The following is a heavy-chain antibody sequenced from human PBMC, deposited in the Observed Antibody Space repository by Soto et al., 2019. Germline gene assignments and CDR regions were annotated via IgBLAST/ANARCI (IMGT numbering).Heavy chain of an antibody. V-gene: IGHV4-39*01. CDR1: GGSISSFTYY. J-gene: IGHJ5*02. CDR3: ARRERYYGSPGWFDP. CDR2: VYYNENT. Sequence: PSETLSRTCSVSGGSISSFTYYWGWIRQPPGKGLEWIGTVYYNENTYYNPSLKSRVTITVDTAKNQFSLNLRSVTAADTAMYFCARRERYYGSPGWFDPWGPGTLVTVSS. D-gene: IGHD3-10*01.